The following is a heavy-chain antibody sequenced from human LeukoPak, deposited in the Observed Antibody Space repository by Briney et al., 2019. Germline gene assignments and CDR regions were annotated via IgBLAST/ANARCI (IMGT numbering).Heavy chain of an antibody. V-gene: IGHV3-30*03. J-gene: IGHJ6*03. CDR1: GFTFSSYG. D-gene: IGHD4-17*01. CDR2: IPYDGSNK. CDR3: ARGATVTTSYYYMDV. Sequence: GGSLRLSCAASGFTFSSYGMHWVRQAPGKELEWVAVIPYDGSNKYYADSVKGRFTISRDNSKNTLYLQMNSLRAEDTAVYYCARGATVTTSYYYMDVWGKGTTVTVSS.